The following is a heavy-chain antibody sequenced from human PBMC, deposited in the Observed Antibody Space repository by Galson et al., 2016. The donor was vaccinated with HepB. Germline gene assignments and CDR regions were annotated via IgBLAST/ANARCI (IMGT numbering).Heavy chain of an antibody. CDR1: GFTFASYW. CDR2: INNDGKST. CDR3: ARSKGYYYYAMDV. J-gene: IGHJ6*02. Sequence: SLRLSCAASGFTFASYWMHWVRQVPGKGLVWVSRINNDGKSTIYADSVKGRFTISRDNSKNTLYLQMNSLRPEDTAVHYCARSKGYYYYAMDVWGQGTTVTVSS. V-gene: IGHV3-74*01.